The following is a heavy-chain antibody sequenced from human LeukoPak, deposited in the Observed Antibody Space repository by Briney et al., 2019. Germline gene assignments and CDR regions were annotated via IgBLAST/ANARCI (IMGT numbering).Heavy chain of an antibody. V-gene: IGHV4-31*02. D-gene: IGHD3-22*01. CDR3: ARARDYYDSSGRRDAFDI. Sequence: LRLSCAASGFTFSSYAMSWVRQHPGKGLEWIGYIYHSGSTYYNPPLKSRLTISVEMSKNQLSLKLSSVTAADTAVYYCARARDYYDSSGRRDAFDIWGQGTMVTVSS. CDR1: GFTFSSYA. CDR2: IYHSGST. J-gene: IGHJ3*02.